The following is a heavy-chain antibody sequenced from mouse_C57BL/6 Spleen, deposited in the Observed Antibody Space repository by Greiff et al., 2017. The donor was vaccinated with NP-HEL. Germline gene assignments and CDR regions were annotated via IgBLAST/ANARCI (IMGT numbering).Heavy chain of an antibody. CDR1: GYTFTDYE. Sequence: QVQLKQSGAELVRPGASVTLSCKASGYTFTDYEMHWVKQTPVHGLEWIGAIDPETGGTAYNQKFKGKAILTADKSSSTAYMELRSLTSEDSAVFFGLTRAFAYWGQGTLVTVSA. V-gene: IGHV1-15*01. D-gene: IGHD3-1*01. J-gene: IGHJ3*01. CDR2: IDPETGGT. CDR3: LTRAFAY.